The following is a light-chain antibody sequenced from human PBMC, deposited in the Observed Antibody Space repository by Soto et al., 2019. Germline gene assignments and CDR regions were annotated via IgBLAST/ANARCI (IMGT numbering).Light chain of an antibody. CDR3: TSYTSRSIVI. J-gene: IGLJ2*01. CDR1: SSDVGGYNH. CDR2: DVT. Sequence: QSVLTQPASVSGSPGQSITMSCTGTSSDVGGYNHVSWYQHHTGKVPKLIIYDVTNRPSGVSNRFSGSKSGNAASLTISGLRPEDEAYYYCTSYTSRSIVIVGGGTKLTVL. V-gene: IGLV2-14*03.